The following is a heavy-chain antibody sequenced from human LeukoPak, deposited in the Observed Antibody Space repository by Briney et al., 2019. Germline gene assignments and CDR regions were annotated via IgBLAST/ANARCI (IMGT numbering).Heavy chain of an antibody. V-gene: IGHV4-59*01. Sequence: SETLSLTCTVSGGSISSYYWSWIRQPPGKGLEWIGYIYYSGSTNYNPSLKSRVTTSVDTSKNQFSLKLSSVTAADTAVYYCAREETAAAINWFDPWGQGTLVTVSS. CDR3: AREETAAAINWFDP. CDR2: IYYSGST. J-gene: IGHJ5*02. D-gene: IGHD6-13*01. CDR1: GGSISSYY.